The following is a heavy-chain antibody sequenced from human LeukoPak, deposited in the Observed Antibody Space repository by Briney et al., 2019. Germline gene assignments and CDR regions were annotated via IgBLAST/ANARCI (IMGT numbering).Heavy chain of an antibody. CDR3: ATLYGDYERWFDP. CDR1: GGSISSGDYY. D-gene: IGHD4-17*01. Sequence: SETLSLTCTVSGGSISSGDYYWSWIRQPPGKGLEWIGCIYYSGSTYYNPSLKSRVTISVDTSKNQFSLKLSSVTAADTAVYYCATLYGDYERWFDPWGQGTLVTVSS. CDR2: IYYSGST. J-gene: IGHJ5*02. V-gene: IGHV4-30-4*01.